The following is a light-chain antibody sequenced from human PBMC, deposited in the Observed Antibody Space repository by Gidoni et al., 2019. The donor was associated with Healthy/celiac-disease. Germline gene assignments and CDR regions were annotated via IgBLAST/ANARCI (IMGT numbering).Light chain of an antibody. V-gene: IGKV3-11*01. J-gene: IGKJ4*01. CDR2: DAS. CDR1: QSVSSY. CDR3: RQRSNWPPT. Sequence: ELVLPQSPATLSLSPGERATLSCRASQSVSSYLAWYHQKPGQAPRLLIYDASNRATGGPARFSRSGSGTDFTLTIISLEPEDFAVYYCRQRSNWPPTFGGGTKVEIK.